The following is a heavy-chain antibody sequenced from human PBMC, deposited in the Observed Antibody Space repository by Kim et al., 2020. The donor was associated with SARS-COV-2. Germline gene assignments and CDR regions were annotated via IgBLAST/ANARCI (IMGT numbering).Heavy chain of an antibody. CDR3: ARVQEGGYSYGLYYYYYGMDV. J-gene: IGHJ6*02. CDR1: GFTFSSYW. Sequence: GGSLRLSCAASGFTFSSYWMSWVRQAPGKGLEWVANIKQDGSEKYYVDSVKGRFTISRDNAKNSLYLQMNSLRAEDTAVYYCARVQEGGYSYGLYYYYYGMDVWGQGTTVTVSS. V-gene: IGHV3-7*03. D-gene: IGHD5-18*01. CDR2: IKQDGSEK.